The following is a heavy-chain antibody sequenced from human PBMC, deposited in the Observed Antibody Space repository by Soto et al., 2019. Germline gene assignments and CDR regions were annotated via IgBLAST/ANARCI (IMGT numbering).Heavy chain of an antibody. V-gene: IGHV1-18*01. CDR3: AADPRYSNYYHYYMDV. CDR1: GYTFTSYG. J-gene: IGHJ6*03. Sequence: ASVKVSCKASGYTFTSYGISWVRQAPGQGLEWMGWISAYNGNTNYAQKLQGRVTMTTDTSTSTAYMELRSLRSEDTAVYYCAADPRYSNYYHYYMDVWGKGTKVTVSS. D-gene: IGHD4-4*01. CDR2: ISAYNGNT.